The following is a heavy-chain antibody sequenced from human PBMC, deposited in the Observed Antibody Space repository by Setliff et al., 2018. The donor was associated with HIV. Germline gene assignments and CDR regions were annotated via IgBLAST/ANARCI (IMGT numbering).Heavy chain of an antibody. CDR3: ATSFGSGVAPFDN. V-gene: IGHV1-69*02. CDR2: TIPVLSMS. CDR1: EDTFNSYT. D-gene: IGHD3-10*01. J-gene: IGHJ4*02. Sequence: GASVKVSCKASEDTFNSYTIHWVRQTPGHGLEWMGRTIPVLSMSNFALKFQGRGSIFADKSTSTAYLGLNGLTSEDTAIYYCATSFGSGVAPFDNWGQGTLVTVSS.